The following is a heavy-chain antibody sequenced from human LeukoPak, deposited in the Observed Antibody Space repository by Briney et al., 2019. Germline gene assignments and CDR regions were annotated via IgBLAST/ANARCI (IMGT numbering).Heavy chain of an antibody. V-gene: IGHV3-30*18. CDR2: ISYDGSNK. J-gene: IGHJ4*02. CDR1: GFTFSSYG. D-gene: IGHD3-10*01. Sequence: GGSLRLSCAASGFTFSSYGMHWVRQAPAKGLEWVAVISYDGSNKYYADSVEGRFTISRDNSKNTLYLQMNSLRADDTAVYYCAKVRMVSDEYYFDYWGQGTLVTVSS. CDR3: AKVRMVSDEYYFDY.